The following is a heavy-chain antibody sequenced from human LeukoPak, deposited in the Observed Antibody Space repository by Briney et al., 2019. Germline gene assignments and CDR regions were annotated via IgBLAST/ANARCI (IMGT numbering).Heavy chain of an antibody. CDR1: GFTFSSYV. D-gene: IGHD6-19*01. J-gene: IGHJ4*02. Sequence: GGSLRLSCAASGFTFSSYVMSWVGQGPGKGLVWVSRINTDGIITTYADSVKGRFTISRDNAKNTLYLQMNSLRAEDTAVYYCARGVGSRDYWGQGTLVTVSS. V-gene: IGHV3-74*01. CDR3: ARGVGSRDY. CDR2: INTDGIIT.